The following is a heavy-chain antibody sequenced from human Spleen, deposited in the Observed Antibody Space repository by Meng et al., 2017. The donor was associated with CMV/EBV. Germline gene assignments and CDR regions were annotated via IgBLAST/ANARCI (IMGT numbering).Heavy chain of an antibody. Sequence: SGFTFSSYAMHWVWQAPGKGLEYVSAISSNGGSTYYADSVKGRFTISRDNSKNTLYLQMGSLRAEDMAVYYCARTGVVITFYWYFDLWGRGTLVTVSS. CDR1: GFTFSSYA. V-gene: IGHV3-64*02. CDR2: ISSNGGST. D-gene: IGHD3-22*01. J-gene: IGHJ2*01. CDR3: ARTGVVITFYWYFDL.